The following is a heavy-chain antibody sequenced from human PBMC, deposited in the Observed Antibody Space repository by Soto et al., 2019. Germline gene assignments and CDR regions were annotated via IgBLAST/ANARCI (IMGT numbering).Heavy chain of an antibody. J-gene: IGHJ4*02. CDR1: GFTFRNQD. V-gene: IGHV3-23*01. Sequence: EVQLLESGGGLVQPGGSLRLTCVGSGFTFRNQDMRWVRQAPGKGLEWVSGISGRGGVTYYADSVKGRFTISRDNSKNTLYLQMNNLRANDTAVYYCAEDRQYRSYYESAGHYNDWGRGTLVSVSS. D-gene: IGHD3-22*01. CDR3: AEDRQYRSYYESAGHYND. CDR2: ISGRGGVT.